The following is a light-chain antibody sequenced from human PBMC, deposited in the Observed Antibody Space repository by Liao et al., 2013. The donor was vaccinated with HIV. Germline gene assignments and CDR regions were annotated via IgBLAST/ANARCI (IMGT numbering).Light chain of an antibody. J-gene: IGLJ3*02. CDR1: KLGDKY. CDR3: QAWDSSTVV. V-gene: IGLV3-1*01. CDR2: QDI. Sequence: SSVLTQPPSVSVSPGQTASITCSGDKLGDKYACWYQQKPGQSPVLVIYQDIKRPSGIPERFSGSSSGNTATLTISGTQGMDEADYYCQAWDSSTVVFGGGTKLTVL.